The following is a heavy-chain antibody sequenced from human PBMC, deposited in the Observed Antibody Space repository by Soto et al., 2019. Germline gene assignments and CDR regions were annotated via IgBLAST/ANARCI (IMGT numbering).Heavy chain of an antibody. J-gene: IGHJ6*02. D-gene: IGHD1-26*01. V-gene: IGHV4-38-2*02. CDR1: GYSISSGYY. CDR3: ARDKAQGATTKVYYYGMDV. Sequence: PSETLSLTCAVSGYSISSGYYWGWIRQPPGKGLEWIGNIYHGGSPYYNPSLRSRVTISVDTSKNQFSLKLSSATAADTAVYYCARDKAQGATTKVYYYGMDVWGQGTTVTVSS. CDR2: IYHGGSP.